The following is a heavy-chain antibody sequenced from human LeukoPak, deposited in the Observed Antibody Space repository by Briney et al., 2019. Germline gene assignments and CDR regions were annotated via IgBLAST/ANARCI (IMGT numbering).Heavy chain of an antibody. Sequence: PSETLSLTCTVSGGSISSYYWSWIRQPPGKGLEWIGEINHSGSTNYNPSLKSRVTISVDTSKNQFSLKLSSVTAADTAMYYCAREDSGISDNAFDIWGQGTMVTISS. CDR3: AREDSGISDNAFDI. J-gene: IGHJ3*02. CDR1: GGSISSYY. V-gene: IGHV4-34*01. D-gene: IGHD1-26*01. CDR2: INHSGST.